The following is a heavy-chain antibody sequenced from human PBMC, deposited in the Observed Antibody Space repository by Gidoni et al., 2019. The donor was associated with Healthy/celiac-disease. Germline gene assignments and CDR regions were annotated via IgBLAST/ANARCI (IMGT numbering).Heavy chain of an antibody. CDR2: IYTSGST. Sequence: QVQLQESGPGLVKPSETLSLTCTVSGGSISSYYRSWIRQPAGKGLEWIGRIYTSGSTNYNPSLKSRVTMSVETAKKQFSLKLSAVTAADTAVYYCARDSYDFWSGYPHGWFDPWGQGTLVTVAS. V-gene: IGHV4-4*07. J-gene: IGHJ5*02. CDR1: GGSISSYY. CDR3: ARDSYDFWSGYPHGWFDP. D-gene: IGHD3-3*01.